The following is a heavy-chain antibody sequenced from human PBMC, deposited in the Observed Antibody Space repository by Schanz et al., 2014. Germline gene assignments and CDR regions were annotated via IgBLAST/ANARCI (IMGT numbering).Heavy chain of an antibody. CDR3: ARDQSPYPNSSDVRYFDD. CDR2: INGYNGHT. Sequence: QVQLVQSGAEVKKPGASVKVSCKASGYTFSSYGITWVRQAPGQGLEWMGWINGYNGHTLYAQKFQGRVTMTTDTSTTTSYMELTSLRFDDPAVYYCARDQSPYPNSSDVRYFDDWGQGSLVTVSA. V-gene: IGHV1-18*01. CDR1: GYTFSSYG. J-gene: IGHJ4*02. D-gene: IGHD6-6*01.